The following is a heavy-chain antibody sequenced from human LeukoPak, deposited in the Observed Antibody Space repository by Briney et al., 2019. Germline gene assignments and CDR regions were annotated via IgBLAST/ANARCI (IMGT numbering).Heavy chain of an antibody. CDR3: ARHGRLGYCSSTSCFSYDAFDI. CDR1: GGSFSGYY. D-gene: IGHD2-2*01. CDR2: IYYSGST. V-gene: IGHV4-59*08. J-gene: IGHJ3*02. Sequence: SETLSLTCAVYGGSFSGYYWSWIRQPPGKGLEWIGYIYYSGSTNYNPSLKSRVTISVDTSKNQFSLKLSSVTAADTAVYYCARHGRLGYCSSTSCFSYDAFDIWGQGTMVTVSS.